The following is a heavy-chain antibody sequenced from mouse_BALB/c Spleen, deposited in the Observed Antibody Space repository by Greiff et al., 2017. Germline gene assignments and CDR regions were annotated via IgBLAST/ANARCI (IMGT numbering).Heavy chain of an antibody. D-gene: IGHD2-1*01. V-gene: IGHV5-9-3*01. CDR3: ARQGYGNYFFDY. CDR1: GFTFSSYA. Sequence: DVKLVESGGGLVKPGGSLKLSCAASGFTFSSYAMSWVRQTPEKRLEWVATISSGGSYTYYPDSVKGRFTISRDNAKNTLYLQMSSLRSEDTAMYYCARQGYGNYFFDYWGQGTTLTVSS. CDR2: ISSGGSYT. J-gene: IGHJ2*01.